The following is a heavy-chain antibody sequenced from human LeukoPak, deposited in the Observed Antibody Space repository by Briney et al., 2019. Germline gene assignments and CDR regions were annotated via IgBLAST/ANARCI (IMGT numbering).Heavy chain of an antibody. CDR3: ASEDVGAVAGTNDAFDI. V-gene: IGHV3-7*01. CDR1: GFTFSSYW. Sequence: GGSLRLSCAASGFTFSSYWMSWVRQAPGKGLEWVANIKQDGSEKYYVDSVKGRFTISRDNAKNSLYLQMNSLRAEDTAVYYCASEDVGAVAGTNDAFDIWGQGTMVTVSS. CDR2: IKQDGSEK. J-gene: IGHJ3*02. D-gene: IGHD6-19*01.